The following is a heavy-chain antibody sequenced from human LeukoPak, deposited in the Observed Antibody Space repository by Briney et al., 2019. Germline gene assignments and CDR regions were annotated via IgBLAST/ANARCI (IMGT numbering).Heavy chain of an antibody. CDR3: ARDPDGDYDFDY. Sequence: GGSLRLSCAASGFSFSDYGMNWVRRAPGKGLEWLSHINSNGAVISYADSVKGRFTISRDTAKSSLYLQMNSLKIEDTAIHFCARDPDGDYDFDYWGQGTLVTVSS. CDR2: INSNGAVI. J-gene: IGHJ4*02. CDR1: GFSFSDYG. V-gene: IGHV3-48*01. D-gene: IGHD4-17*01.